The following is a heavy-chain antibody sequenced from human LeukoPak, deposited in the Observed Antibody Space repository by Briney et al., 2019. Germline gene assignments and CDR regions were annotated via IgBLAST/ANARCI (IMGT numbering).Heavy chain of an antibody. V-gene: IGHV1-69*05. D-gene: IGHD2-2*02. J-gene: IGHJ5*02. CDR3: ARGGGYCSTTSCYTGIIRGWFDP. CDR1: GGTFSSYA. Sequence: ASVKVSSKASGGTFSSYAISWVRQAPGQGLEWMGGIIPIFGTANYAQKFQGRVTMTTDTSTSTAYMELRSLRSDDTAVYYCARGGGYCSTTSCYTGIIRGWFDPWGQGTLVTVSS. CDR2: IIPIFGTA.